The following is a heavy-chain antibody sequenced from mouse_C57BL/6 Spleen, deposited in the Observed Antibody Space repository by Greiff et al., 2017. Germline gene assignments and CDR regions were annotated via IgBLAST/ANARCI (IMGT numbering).Heavy chain of an antibody. D-gene: IGHD2-4*01. J-gene: IGHJ3*01. CDR3: ARGRDYDSGWFAY. CDR1: GYTFTSYW. CDR2: IYPSDSET. V-gene: IGHV1-61*01. Sequence: VQLQQPGAELVRPGSSVKLSCKASGYTFTSYWLDWVKQRPGQGLEWIGNIYPSDSETHYNQKFKDKATLTVDKSSSTAYMQLSSLTSEDSAVYYCARGRDYDSGWFAYWGQGTLVTVSA.